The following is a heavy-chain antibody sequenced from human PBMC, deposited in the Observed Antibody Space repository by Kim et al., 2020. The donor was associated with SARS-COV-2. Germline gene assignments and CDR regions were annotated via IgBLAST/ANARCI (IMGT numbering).Heavy chain of an antibody. Sequence: SSKFYANSVRGRFTISRDNSKNMLYLQMNSLRPEDTAIYYCAKEENAFDIWGQGTVVTVSS. J-gene: IGHJ3*02. CDR2: SSK. CDR3: AKEENAFDI. V-gene: IGHV3-NL1*01.